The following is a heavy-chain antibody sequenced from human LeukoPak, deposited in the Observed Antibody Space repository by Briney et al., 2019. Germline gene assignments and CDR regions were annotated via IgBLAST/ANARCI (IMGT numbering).Heavy chain of an antibody. CDR3: ARGRRGVDGAFDI. V-gene: IGHV1-8*01. CDR1: GYTFTSFD. Sequence: ASVKLSCKASGYTFTSFDINWVRQATGQGLEWMGWMNPNSGNTDYAQKFQGRVTVTRNTSISTVYMELSSLRSEDTAVYYCARGRRGVDGAFDIWGQGTMVTVSS. J-gene: IGHJ3*02. CDR2: MNPNSGNT. D-gene: IGHD2-8*01.